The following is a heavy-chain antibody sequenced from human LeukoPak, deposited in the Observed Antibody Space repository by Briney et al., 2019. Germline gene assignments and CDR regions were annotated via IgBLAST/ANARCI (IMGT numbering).Heavy chain of an antibody. Sequence: SETLSLTCTVSGGSISSSSYYWGWTRQPPGKGLEWIGSIYYSGSTYYNPSLKSRVTISVDTSKNQFSLKLSSVTAADTAVYYCARASGVVVTAMGVSFDYWGQGTLVTVSS. V-gene: IGHV4-39*07. CDR1: GGSISSSSYY. CDR2: IYYSGST. CDR3: ARASGVVVTAMGVSFDY. J-gene: IGHJ4*02. D-gene: IGHD2-21*02.